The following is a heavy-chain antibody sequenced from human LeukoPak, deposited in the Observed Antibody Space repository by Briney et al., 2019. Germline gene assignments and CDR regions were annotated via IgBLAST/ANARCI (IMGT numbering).Heavy chain of an antibody. CDR1: GGSSSGYY. Sequence: SETLSLTCTVSGGSSSGYYWTWIRQPPGKGLEWIGCVHTSGSTDYNPSLKNRVTMSVDVSKNQFSLRLGSVTAADTAVYYCARPGQSSWWVYFNYWGQGTPVTVSS. V-gene: IGHV4-4*09. CDR3: ARPGQSSWWVYFNY. CDR2: VHTSGST. D-gene: IGHD2-15*01. J-gene: IGHJ4*02.